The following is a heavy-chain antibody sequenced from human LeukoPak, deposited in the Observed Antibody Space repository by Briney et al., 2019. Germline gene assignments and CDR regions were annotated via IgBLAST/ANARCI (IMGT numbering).Heavy chain of an antibody. CDR3: AKESGRRVTGGSLY. V-gene: IGHV3-23*01. CDR2: ISGSGGST. J-gene: IGHJ4*02. Sequence: GGSLRLSCAASGSTFSSYAMSWVRQAPGKGLELVSAISGSGGSTYYADSVKGRFTISRDNSKNTLYLQMNSLRAEDTAVYYCAKESGRRVTGGSLYWGQGTLVTVSS. D-gene: IGHD1-26*01. CDR1: GSTFSSYA.